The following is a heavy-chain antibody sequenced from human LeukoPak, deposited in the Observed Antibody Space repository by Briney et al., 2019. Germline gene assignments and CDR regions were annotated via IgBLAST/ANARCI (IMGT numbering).Heavy chain of an antibody. CDR1: GGSISSSSYY. J-gene: IGHJ4*02. Sequence: PSETLSLTCTVSGGSISSSSYYWGWIRQPPGKGLEWIGSIYYSGSTYYNPSLKSRVTISVDTSKNRFSLKLSSVTAADTAVYYCARVYGGNLYFDYWGQGTLVTVSS. CDR2: IYYSGST. V-gene: IGHV4-39*01. CDR3: ARVYGGNLYFDY. D-gene: IGHD4-23*01.